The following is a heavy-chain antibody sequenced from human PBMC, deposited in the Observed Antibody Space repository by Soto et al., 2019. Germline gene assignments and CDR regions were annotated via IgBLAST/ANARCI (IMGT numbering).Heavy chain of an antibody. CDR3: AGTYGYGGYFDY. Sequence: QVQLVESGGGVVQPGRSLRLSCAASGFTFSSYGMHWVRQAPGKGLEWVAVISYDGSNKYYADSVKGRFTISRDNSKNTLNLQMNSLRTEDSAVYYCAGTYGYGGYFDYRGQGTLVTVSS. CDR1: GFTFSSYG. CDR2: ISYDGSNK. V-gene: IGHV3-30*03. D-gene: IGHD5-18*01. J-gene: IGHJ4*02.